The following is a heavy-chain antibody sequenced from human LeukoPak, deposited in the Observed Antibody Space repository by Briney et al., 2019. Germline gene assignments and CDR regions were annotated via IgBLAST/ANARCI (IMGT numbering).Heavy chain of an antibody. V-gene: IGHV3-21*01. CDR3: VRERFHGSGAPKFDL. Sequence: GGSLRLSCAASGFTFSDYSMKWLRQAPGKGLELVSSISSSSSNIYYADSVKGRFIISRDNAMNSLYLQMNSLRVEDTAVYYCVRERFHGSGAPKFDLWGQGTLLTVSS. CDR2: ISSSSSNI. J-gene: IGHJ5*02. CDR1: GFTFSDYS. D-gene: IGHD3-10*01.